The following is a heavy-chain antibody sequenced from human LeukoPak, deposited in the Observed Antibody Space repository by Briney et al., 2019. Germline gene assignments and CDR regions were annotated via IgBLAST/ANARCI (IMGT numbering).Heavy chain of an antibody. V-gene: IGHV4-59*01. D-gene: IGHD3-10*01. Sequence: SETLSLTCTVSGGSISSYHWSWIRQPPGKGLEWIGYIYYSGSTNYNPSLKSRVTISVDTSKNQFSLKLSSVTAADTAVYYCARGYGSGSSSSYYGMDVWGQGTTVTVSS. J-gene: IGHJ6*02. CDR2: IYYSGST. CDR3: ARGYGSGSSSSYYGMDV. CDR1: GGSISSYH.